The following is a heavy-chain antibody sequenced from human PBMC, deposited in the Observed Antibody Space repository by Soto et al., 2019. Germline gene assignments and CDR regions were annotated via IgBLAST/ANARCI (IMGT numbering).Heavy chain of an antibody. D-gene: IGHD6-6*01. CDR3: AKGDSSSLY. V-gene: IGHV3-23*01. CDR1: GFTFSSYA. J-gene: IGHJ4*02. CDR2: ISGGVGST. Sequence: VQLLESGGGLVQPGGSLRLSCAASGFTFSSYAISWVLQAPGKGLEWVSAISGGVGSTYYADSVKGRFTISRDNSKNTLYLQMNNRRAEDTAVYYCAKGDSSSLYWGQGILVTVSS.